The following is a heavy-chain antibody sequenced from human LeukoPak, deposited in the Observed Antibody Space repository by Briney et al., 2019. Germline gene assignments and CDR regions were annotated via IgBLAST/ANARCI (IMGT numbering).Heavy chain of an antibody. CDR3: ARVLKTGVTGYYFDL. D-gene: IGHD3-9*01. CDR2: ISHTGNT. V-gene: IGHV4-59*02. J-gene: IGHJ2*01. Sequence: SETLSLTCTVSGAFVSRESWSWIRQPPGKGLEWIGYISHTGNTDYKSSLESRVTISLDRSNNQFSLILDSVTAADTAVFYCARVLKTGVTGYYFDLWGRGTLVTVSP. CDR1: GAFVSRES.